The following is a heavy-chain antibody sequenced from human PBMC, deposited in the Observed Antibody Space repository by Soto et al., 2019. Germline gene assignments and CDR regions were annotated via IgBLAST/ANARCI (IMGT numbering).Heavy chain of an antibody. CDR3: ASSYDYVWGSYRYTDAFDI. CDR1: GFTFSSYE. Sequence: PGGSLRLSCAASGFTFSSYEMNCFRHAPVKWLEWVSYISSSGSTIYYADSVKGRFTISRDNAKNSLYLQMNSLRAEDTAVYYCASSYDYVWGSYRYTDAFDIWGQGTMVTVSS. CDR2: ISSSGSTI. J-gene: IGHJ3*02. D-gene: IGHD3-16*02. V-gene: IGHV3-48*03.